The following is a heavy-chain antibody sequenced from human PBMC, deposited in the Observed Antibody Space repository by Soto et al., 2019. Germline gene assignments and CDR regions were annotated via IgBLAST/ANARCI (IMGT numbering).Heavy chain of an antibody. J-gene: IGHJ6*02. CDR1: GGTFSSYT. V-gene: IGHV1-69*04. CDR3: ARDRRRSGYPRLYYGTDV. Sequence: SVKVSCKASGGTFSSYTISWVRQAPGQGLEWMGRIIPILGIANYAQKFQGRVTITADKSTSTAYMELSSLRSEDTAVYYCARDRRRSGYPRLYYGTDVWGQGTTVTVSS. D-gene: IGHD3-3*01. CDR2: IIPILGIA.